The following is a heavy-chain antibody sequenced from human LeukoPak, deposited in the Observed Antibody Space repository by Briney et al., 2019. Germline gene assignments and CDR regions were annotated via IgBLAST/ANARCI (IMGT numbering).Heavy chain of an antibody. J-gene: IGHJ4*02. Sequence: GESLKISCKGSGYSFTSYWIGWVRQMPGKGLEWMGIIYPGDSDTRYSPSFQGQVIISADKSISTAYLQWSSLKASDTAMYYCARGHTPYYYDSSGYPDYWGQGTLVTVSS. CDR3: ARGHTPYYYDSSGYPDY. D-gene: IGHD3-22*01. CDR2: IYPGDSDT. V-gene: IGHV5-51*01. CDR1: GYSFTSYW.